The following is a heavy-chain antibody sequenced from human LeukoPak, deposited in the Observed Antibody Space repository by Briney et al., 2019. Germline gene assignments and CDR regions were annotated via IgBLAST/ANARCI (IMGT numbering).Heavy chain of an antibody. J-gene: IGHJ4*02. CDR1: GYTFTSYD. D-gene: IGHD2-2*01. CDR2: MNPNSGNT. V-gene: IGHV1-8*01. CDR3: ARVRRYCSSTSCYFFY. Sequence: ASVKVSCKASGYTFTSYDINWVRQATGQGLEWMGWMNPNSGNTGYAQKFQGRVTMTRNTSISTAYMELSSLRSVDTAVYYCARVRRYCSSTSCYFFYWGQGTLVTVSS.